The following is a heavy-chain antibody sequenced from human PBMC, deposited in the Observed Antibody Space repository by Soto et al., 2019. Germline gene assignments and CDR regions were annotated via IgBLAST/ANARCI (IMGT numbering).Heavy chain of an antibody. CDR2: IYYSGST. J-gene: IGHJ5*02. V-gene: IGHV4-59*01. D-gene: IGHD6-13*01. CDR3: ASLGYSSSWYMPWFDP. Sequence: SETLSLTCTVSGGSISSYYWSWIRQPPGKGLEWIGYIYYSGSTNYNPSLKSRVTISVDTSKNQFSLKLSSVTAADTAVYYCASLGYSSSWYMPWFDPWGQGTLVTVSS. CDR1: GGSISSYY.